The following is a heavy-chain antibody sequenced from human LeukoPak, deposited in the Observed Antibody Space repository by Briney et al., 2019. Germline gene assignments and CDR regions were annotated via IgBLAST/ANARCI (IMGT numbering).Heavy chain of an antibody. V-gene: IGHV4-59*01. D-gene: IGHD6-13*01. CDR1: GGSISSYY. CDR2: IFYSGST. Sequence: SETLSLTCTVSGGSISSYYWSWIRQPPGKGLEWLGYIFYSGSTYYNPSLKSRVTISLNTSKNQFSLRLASVTAADTAVYFCARIPAAGSMGWFDPWGQGTLVTVSS. CDR3: ARIPAAGSMGWFDP. J-gene: IGHJ5*02.